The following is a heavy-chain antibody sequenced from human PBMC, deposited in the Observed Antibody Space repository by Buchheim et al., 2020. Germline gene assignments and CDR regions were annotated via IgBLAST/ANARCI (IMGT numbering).Heavy chain of an antibody. CDR1: GGSISSSNW. CDR3: ASTYYYDSSGYHRYYYYGMDV. CDR2: ICHSGST. J-gene: IGHJ6*02. D-gene: IGHD3-22*01. V-gene: IGHV4-4*02. Sequence: QVQLQESGPGLVKPSGTLSLTCAVSGGSISSSNWWSWVRQPPGKGLEWIGEICHSGSTNYNPSLKSRVTISVDKSKNQFSLKLSSVTAADTAVYYCASTYYYDSSGYHRYYYYGMDVWGQGTT.